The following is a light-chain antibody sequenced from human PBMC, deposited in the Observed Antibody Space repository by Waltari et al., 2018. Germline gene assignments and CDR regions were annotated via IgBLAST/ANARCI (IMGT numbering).Light chain of an antibody. CDR3: SSQTLDGLVL. Sequence: QSALTQPASVSGSPGQSIPISCSGVGIAVGASDSVSWHQHHPGKAPQVIIYDVTNRPSGVSDRFSASKSANTASLTISRLQPEDEADYYCSSQTLDGLVLFGGGTRLTVL. CDR2: DVT. V-gene: IGLV2-14*03. J-gene: IGLJ2*01. CDR1: GIAVGASDS.